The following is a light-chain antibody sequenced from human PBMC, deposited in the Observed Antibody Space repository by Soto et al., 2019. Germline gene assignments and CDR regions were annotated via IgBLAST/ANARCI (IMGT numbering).Light chain of an antibody. Sequence: QSALTQPRSVSGSPGQSVTISCTGTSSDVGGYNYVSWYQQHPGKAPKLMIYDVSKRPSGVPDRFSGSKSGNTASLTISGLQAEDEADYYCCSYAGSYTRVLGNGTKVTVL. CDR3: CSYAGSYTRV. CDR1: SSDVGGYNY. J-gene: IGLJ1*01. CDR2: DVS. V-gene: IGLV2-11*01.